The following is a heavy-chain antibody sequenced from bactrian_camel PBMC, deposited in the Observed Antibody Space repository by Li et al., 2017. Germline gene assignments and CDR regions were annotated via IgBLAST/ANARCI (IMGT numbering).Heavy chain of an antibody. Sequence: QVQLVESGGGSVQAGGSLRLSCAASGYRYASYCMGWFRQVPGKEREAVASISTDGISTYADSVKGRFTVSRDNAKNTVSLQMNSLKPEDTAVYFCASRFTGDYDGTWPFVSWGQGTQVTVS. CDR1: GYRYASYC. CDR2: ISTDGIS. J-gene: IGHJ6*01. D-gene: IGHD4*01. CDR3: ASRFTGDYDGTWPFVS. V-gene: IGHV3S55*01.